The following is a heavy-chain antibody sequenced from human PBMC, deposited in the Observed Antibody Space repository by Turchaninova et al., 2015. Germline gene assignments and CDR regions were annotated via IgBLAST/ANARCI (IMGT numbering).Heavy chain of an antibody. V-gene: IGHV3-23*04. D-gene: IGHD3-22*01. J-gene: IGHJ4*02. Sequence: VLWVVSGGSLVHPGGSGVPPGSASASSFGRDARRWDRRVRGRGLEWVGAVTGSGRNTNYADYDKGRFNVSRNNSKNTLKMQIDSLRAEDTAVYYCAKADDYDSSGEYPRAAYWGQGTLVTVSS. CDR2: VTGSGRNT. CDR3: AKADDYDSSGEYPRAAY. CDR1: ASSFGRDA.